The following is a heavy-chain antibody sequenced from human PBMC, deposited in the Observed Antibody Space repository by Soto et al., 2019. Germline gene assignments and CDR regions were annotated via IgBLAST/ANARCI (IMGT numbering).Heavy chain of an antibody. Sequence: GGSLRLSCAASGFTFSSYAMSWVRQAPGKGLEWVSAISGSGGSTYYADSVKGRFAISRDNSKNTLYLQMNSLRAEDTAVYYCAKGLYGGNSGGTFDYWGKGTLVTVSS. V-gene: IGHV3-23*01. CDR2: ISGSGGST. CDR1: GFTFSSYA. J-gene: IGHJ4*02. D-gene: IGHD4-17*01. CDR3: AKGLYGGNSGGTFDY.